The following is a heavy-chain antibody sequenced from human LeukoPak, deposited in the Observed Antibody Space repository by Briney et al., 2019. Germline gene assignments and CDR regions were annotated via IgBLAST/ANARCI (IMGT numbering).Heavy chain of an antibody. CDR2: ISSDGSST. Sequence: PAGGSLRLSCAASGFTFSSYWMHWVRQAPGKGLVWVSRISSDGSSTSYADSVKGRFTISRDNAKNTLYLQMNSLRAEDTAVYYCARGAPTFDYWGQGTLVTVSS. V-gene: IGHV3-74*01. CDR3: ARGAPTFDY. CDR1: GFTFSSYW. J-gene: IGHJ4*02.